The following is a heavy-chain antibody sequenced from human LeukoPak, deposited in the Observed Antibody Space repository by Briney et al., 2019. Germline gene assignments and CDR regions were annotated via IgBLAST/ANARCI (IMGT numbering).Heavy chain of an antibody. CDR3: ARDKTYYDFWSGYYLEGDAFDI. D-gene: IGHD3-3*01. J-gene: IGHJ3*02. CDR1: GGTFSSYA. V-gene: IGHV1-18*01. Sequence: ASVKVSCKASGGTFSSYAISWVRQAPGQGLEWMGWISAYNGNTNYAQKLQGRVTMTTDTSTSTAYMELRSLRSDDTAVYYCARDKTYYDFWSGYYLEGDAFDIWGQGTMVTVSS. CDR2: ISAYNGNT.